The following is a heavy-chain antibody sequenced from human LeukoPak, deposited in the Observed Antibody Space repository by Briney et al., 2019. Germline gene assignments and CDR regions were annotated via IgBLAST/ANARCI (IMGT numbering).Heavy chain of an antibody. J-gene: IGHJ4*02. D-gene: IGHD3-9*01. CDR2: IIPILGIA. CDR1: GGTFSSYA. V-gene: IGHV1-69*04. CDR3: ARGTYDILTGPPHPFDY. Sequence: SVKVSCKASGGTFSSYAISWVRQAPGQGLEWMGRIIPILGIANYAQKFQGRVTITADKSMSTAYMELSSLRSEDTAVYYCARGTYDILTGPPHPFDYWGQGTLVTVSS.